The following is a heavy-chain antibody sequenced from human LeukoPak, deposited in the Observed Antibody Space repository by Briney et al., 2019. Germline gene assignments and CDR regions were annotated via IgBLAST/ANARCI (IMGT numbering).Heavy chain of an antibody. CDR3: ARGLRYNWNRQGVDY. J-gene: IGHJ4*02. CDR2: INPNSGGT. Sequence: ASVKVSCKASGYTFTGYYMHWVRQVPGQGLEWMGRINPNSGGTNYAQKFQGRVTMTRDTSISTAYMELSRLRSDDTAVYYCARGLRYNWNRQGVDYWGQGTLVTVSS. V-gene: IGHV1-2*06. CDR1: GYTFTGYY. D-gene: IGHD1-20*01.